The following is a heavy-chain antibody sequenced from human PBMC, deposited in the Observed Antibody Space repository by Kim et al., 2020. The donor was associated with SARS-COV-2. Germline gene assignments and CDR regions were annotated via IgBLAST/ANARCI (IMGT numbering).Heavy chain of an antibody. CDR3: AEEPYSYGYDITVYYYYGMDV. V-gene: IGHV4-4*02. CDR2: IYHSGST. CDR1: GGSISSSNW. Sequence: SETLSLTCAVSGGSISSSNWWSWVRQPPGKGLEWIGEIYHSGSTNYNPSLKSRVTISVDKSKNQFSLKLSSVTAADTAVYYCAEEPYSYGYDITVYYYYGMDVWGQGTTVTVSS. J-gene: IGHJ6*02. D-gene: IGHD5-18*01.